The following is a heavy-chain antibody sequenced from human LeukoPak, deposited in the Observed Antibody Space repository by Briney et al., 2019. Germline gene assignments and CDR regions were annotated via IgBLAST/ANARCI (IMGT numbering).Heavy chain of an antibody. CDR3: AKSSIMFAAGRLGSIDF. V-gene: IGHV3-33*06. J-gene: IGHJ4*02. CDR1: GFAFNDFA. CDR2: IWRDGSHR. D-gene: IGHD1-26*01. Sequence: GGSLGLSCAASGFAFNDFAMYWVRQAPGKGLDWVAVIWRDGSHRYYAHSIKGRFTISRDNSKNTLYLQMSSLRAEDTAVYYCAKSSIMFAAGRLGSIDFWGQGTLVTVSS.